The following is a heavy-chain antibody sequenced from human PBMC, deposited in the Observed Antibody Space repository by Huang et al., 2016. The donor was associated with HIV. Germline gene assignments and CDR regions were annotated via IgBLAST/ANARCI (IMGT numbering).Heavy chain of an antibody. V-gene: IGHV3-21*02. CDR3: AYQQWLVGGLNH. CDR2: IGSDSSYI. Sequence: EVELVESGGGLVKPGGSLRLSCAASGFAFSSYGMNWVRQAQGKELRVCAFIGSDSSYIYYADSVKGRVTISRDNAKSSIYLQLDSLRAEDTAVYYCAYQQWLVGGLNHWGQGTLVVVSS. CDR1: GFAFSSYG. D-gene: IGHD6-19*01. J-gene: IGHJ5*02.